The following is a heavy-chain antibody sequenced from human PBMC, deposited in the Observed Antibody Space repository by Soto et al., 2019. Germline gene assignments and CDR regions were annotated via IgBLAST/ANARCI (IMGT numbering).Heavy chain of an antibody. D-gene: IGHD2-21*02. CDR3: ARDLWGYCGTDCYPLDV. J-gene: IGHJ6*02. CDR1: GFSISSGGYS. CDR2: IYHSGST. V-gene: IGHV4-30-2*01. Sequence: PSETLSLTCAFSGFSISSGGYSLSWIRQPPGKGLEWIGYIYHSGSTYYNPSLKSRVTISVDRSKNQFSLKLSSVTAADTAVYYCARDLWGYCGTDCYPLDVWGQGTTVTVSS.